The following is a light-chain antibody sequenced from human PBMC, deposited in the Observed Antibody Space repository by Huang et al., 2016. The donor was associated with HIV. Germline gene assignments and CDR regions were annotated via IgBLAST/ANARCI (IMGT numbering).Light chain of an antibody. V-gene: IGKV2-40*01. Sequence: DIVMTQAPLSLPVTPGEPASIYCRSSRSLLHSADGNTYLDWYLQKPGQSPHLLIYTLSDRASGVPVRFTGSGSGTDFTLKSSRVDAEDVGIYYCMQRLEFPWTFGPGTKVDIK. CDR2: TLS. CDR3: MQRLEFPWT. J-gene: IGKJ3*01. CDR1: RSLLHSADGNTY.